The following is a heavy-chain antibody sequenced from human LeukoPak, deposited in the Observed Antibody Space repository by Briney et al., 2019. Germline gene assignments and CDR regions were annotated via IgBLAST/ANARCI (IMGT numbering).Heavy chain of an antibody. J-gene: IGHJ3*02. V-gene: IGHV4-61*01. CDR3: ARMVGSGVDPTGGAFDI. Sequence: SETLSLTCSVSGGSVNSGPYYWSWIRQPPGKGLEWIGYIYYSGSTNYNPSLKSRVTISVDRSKNQFSLKLSSVTAADTAVYYCARMVGSGVDPTGGAFDIWGQGTMVTVSS. D-gene: IGHD2-15*01. CDR1: GGSVNSGPYY. CDR2: IYYSGST.